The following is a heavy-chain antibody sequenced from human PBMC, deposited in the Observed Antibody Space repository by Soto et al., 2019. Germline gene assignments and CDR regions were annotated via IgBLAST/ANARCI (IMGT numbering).Heavy chain of an antibody. J-gene: IGHJ5*02. CDR1: GGSISSSSYY. V-gene: IGHV4-39*01. D-gene: IGHD1-20*01. Sequence: SETLSLTCTVSGGSISSSSYYWGWIRQPPGKGLEWIGTIYYSGSTYYNPSLKSRVTISVDTSKSQFSLKLSSVTAADTAVYYCAGVNWNDVNGFVPWGQGTLVTVSS. CDR3: AGVNWNDVNGFVP. CDR2: IYYSGST.